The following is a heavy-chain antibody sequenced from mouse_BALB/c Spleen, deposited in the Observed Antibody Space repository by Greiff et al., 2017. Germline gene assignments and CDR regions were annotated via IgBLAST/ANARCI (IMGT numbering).Heavy chain of an antibody. D-gene: IGHD1-1*01. V-gene: IGHV1-14*01. CDR3: ARPENYYGSSYQYYFDY. Sequence: EVQLQQSGPELVKPGASVKMSCKASGYTFTSYVMHWVKQKPGQGLEWIGYINPYNDGTKYNEKFKGKATLTSDKSSSTAYMELSSLTSEDSAVDYCARPENYYGSSYQYYFDYWGQGTTLTVSS. CDR2: INPYNDGT. J-gene: IGHJ2*01. CDR1: GYTFTSYV.